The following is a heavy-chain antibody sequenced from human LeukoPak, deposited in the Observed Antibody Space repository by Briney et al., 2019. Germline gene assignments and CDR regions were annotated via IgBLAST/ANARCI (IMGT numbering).Heavy chain of an antibody. V-gene: IGHV3-30*18. CDR1: GFTFSSYG. Sequence: QPGRSLRLSCAASGFTFSSYGMHWVRQAPGKGLEWVAVISYDGSIKYYADSVKGRFTISRDNSKNTLYLQMNSLRAEDTAVYYCAKGFAVFGVLIDAFDIWSQGTMVTVSS. J-gene: IGHJ3*02. D-gene: IGHD3-3*01. CDR2: ISYDGSIK. CDR3: AKGFAVFGVLIDAFDI.